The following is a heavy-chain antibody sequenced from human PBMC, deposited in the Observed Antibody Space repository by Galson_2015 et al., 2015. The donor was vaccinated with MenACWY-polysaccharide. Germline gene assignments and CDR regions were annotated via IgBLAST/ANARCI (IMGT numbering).Heavy chain of an antibody. CDR3: ARDPYGSGSYYDPGSHGMDV. J-gene: IGHJ6*02. V-gene: IGHV1-2*02. CDR1: GYTLTGYY. D-gene: IGHD3-10*01. CDR2: INPKTGGT. Sequence: SVKVSCKASGYTLTGYYIHWVRQAPGPGLEWMGWINPKTGGTGYAQRFQGRVTMSRNTTLNTDYMALRSLTSGDTAFYYCARDPYGSGSYYDPGSHGMDVWGQGTTVTVSS.